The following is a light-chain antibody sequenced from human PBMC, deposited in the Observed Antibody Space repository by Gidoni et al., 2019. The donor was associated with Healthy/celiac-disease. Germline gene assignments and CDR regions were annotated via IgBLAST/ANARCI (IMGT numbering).Light chain of an antibody. Sequence: MHISQSPSSLFASLGDRVTITCQAIQDISNYLNWYQQKPGKATKLLIYDATNLETGVTSRFSGSGSGTDFTCKISSLQTGDSATYYWEQYDNLPTTFGGGTKVEMK. CDR2: DAT. J-gene: IGKJ4*01. V-gene: IGKV1-33*01. CDR3: EQYDNLPTT. CDR1: QDISNY.